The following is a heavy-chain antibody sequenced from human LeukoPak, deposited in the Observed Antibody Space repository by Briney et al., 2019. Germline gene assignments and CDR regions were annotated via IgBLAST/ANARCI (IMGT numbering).Heavy chain of an antibody. CDR3: AKDRAEYSYAHNGLDY. CDR1: GFTFNNYG. Sequence: GGSLRLSCAASGFTFNNYGIYWVRQTPGKGLEWVAFIRYDGSNKYYADSVKGRFTISRDNSKNTLYLQMNSLRVEDTAVYYCAKDRAEYSYAHNGLDYWGQGTLVTVSS. D-gene: IGHD5-18*01. J-gene: IGHJ4*02. CDR2: IRYDGSNK. V-gene: IGHV3-30*02.